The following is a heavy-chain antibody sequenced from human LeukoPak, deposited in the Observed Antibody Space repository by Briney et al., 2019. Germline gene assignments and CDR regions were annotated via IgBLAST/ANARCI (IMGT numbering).Heavy chain of an antibody. J-gene: IGHJ5*02. V-gene: IGHV4-59*01. CDR3: ARGSVVGASLWFDP. CDR2: IYYSGST. Sequence: SETLSLTCTVSGGSFSSYYWSWIRQPPGKGLEWDWYIYYSGSTNYNPSLKSRVTISVDTSKNQFSLKLSSVTAADTAVCYWARGSVVGASLWFDPWGQGTLVTVSS. CDR1: GGSFSSYY. D-gene: IGHD1-26*01.